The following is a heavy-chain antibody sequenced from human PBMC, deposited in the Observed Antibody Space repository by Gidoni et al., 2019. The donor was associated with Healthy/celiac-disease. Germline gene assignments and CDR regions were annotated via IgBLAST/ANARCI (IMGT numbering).Heavy chain of an antibody. CDR1: SSYR. Sequence: SSYRMHRVRQAPGKGLEWVAVISYDGSKKYYADSVKGRFTISRDNSKNALDVQMNSLRAEDTAVYYGAKDRTVDYWGQGTLVTVSS. V-gene: IGHV3-30*18. CDR3: AKDRTVDY. CDR2: ISYDGSKK. J-gene: IGHJ4*02.